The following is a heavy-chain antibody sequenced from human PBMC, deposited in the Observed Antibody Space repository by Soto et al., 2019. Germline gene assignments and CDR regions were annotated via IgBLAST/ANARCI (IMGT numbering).Heavy chain of an antibody. Sequence: QVQLVESGGGGVQPGRSLRLSCAASGFTFSSYGMHWVRQAPGKGLEWVAVIWYDGSNKYYADSVKGRFTISRDNSKHTLYLQMNSLRAEDTAVYYCARGHCSSTSCYWFDYWGQGTLVTVSS. V-gene: IGHV3-33*01. CDR3: ARGHCSSTSCYWFDY. CDR1: GFTFSSYG. D-gene: IGHD2-2*01. J-gene: IGHJ4*02. CDR2: IWYDGSNK.